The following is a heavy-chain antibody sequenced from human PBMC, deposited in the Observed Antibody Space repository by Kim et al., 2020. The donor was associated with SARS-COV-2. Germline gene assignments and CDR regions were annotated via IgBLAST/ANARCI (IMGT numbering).Heavy chain of an antibody. CDR2: INRDGSVR. V-gene: IGHV3-7*05. Sequence: GGSLRLSCAASGFSIGSEWMSWVRQAPGKGPEWVANINRDGSVRNYGESVMGRFSISRDDAENSLYLQMNSLRAEDTAVYYCAREPSAESSWGQGTLVIVSS. CDR1: GFSIGSEW. CDR3: AREPSAESS. J-gene: IGHJ4*02.